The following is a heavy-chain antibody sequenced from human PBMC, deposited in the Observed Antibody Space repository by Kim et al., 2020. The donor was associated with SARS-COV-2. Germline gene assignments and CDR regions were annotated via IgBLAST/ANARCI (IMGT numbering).Heavy chain of an antibody. D-gene: IGHD1-26*01. Sequence: APVKGRVTISRDDSKNTLYLPMNSLKTEDTAVYYCTTEVGATLLSYCFDYWGQGTLVTVSS. CDR3: TTEVGATLLSYCFDY. J-gene: IGHJ4*02. V-gene: IGHV3-15*01.